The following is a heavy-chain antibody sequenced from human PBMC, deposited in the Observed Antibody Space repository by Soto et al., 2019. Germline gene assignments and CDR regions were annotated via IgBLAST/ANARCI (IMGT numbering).Heavy chain of an antibody. D-gene: IGHD6-13*01. Sequence: GASVKLSCKASGYTFTSYDINWVRQATGQGLEYLGWMNPNSGNTAYVQKFQGWVTMTRDTSISTAYMELSRLRSDDTAVYYCARDFRIAAAGTRRYNWFDPWGQGTLVTVSS. V-gene: IGHV1-8*01. CDR1: GYTFTSYD. CDR3: ARDFRIAAAGTRRYNWFDP. J-gene: IGHJ5*02. CDR2: MNPNSGNT.